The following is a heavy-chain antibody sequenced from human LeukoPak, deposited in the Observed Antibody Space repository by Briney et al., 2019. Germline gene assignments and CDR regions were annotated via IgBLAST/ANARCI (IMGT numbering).Heavy chain of an antibody. CDR2: ITYDGAFDGGKA. CDR1: GLSLSNYP. Sequence: GGSLRLSCEASGLSLSNYPMHWVRQAPGKGLEWITLITYDGAFDGGKAYYADSVKGRFTVSRDKSKNTLFLQMNSLRAEDTAVYYCAKDGDGYLDYWGQGTLVTVSS. CDR3: AKDGDGYLDY. J-gene: IGHJ4*02. D-gene: IGHD5-24*01. V-gene: IGHV3-30*01.